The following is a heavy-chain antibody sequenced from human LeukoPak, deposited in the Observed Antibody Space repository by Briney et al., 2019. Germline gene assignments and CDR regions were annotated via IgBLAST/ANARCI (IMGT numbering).Heavy chain of an antibody. V-gene: IGHV1-2*02. CDR1: GYTFTGYY. CDR2: INPNSGGT. D-gene: IGHD6-13*01. J-gene: IGHJ4*02. CDR3: ASGRQQLIDY. Sequence: GASVKVSCKASGYTFTGYYIHWVRQAPGQGLEWMGWINPNSGGTNYAQKFQGRVTMTRNTSISTAYMELRSLRSEDTAVYYCASGRQQLIDYWGQGTLVTVSS.